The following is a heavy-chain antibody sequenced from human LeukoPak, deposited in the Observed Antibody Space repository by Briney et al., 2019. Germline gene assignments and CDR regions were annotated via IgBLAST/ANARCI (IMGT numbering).Heavy chain of an antibody. J-gene: IGHJ3*02. V-gene: IGHV1-69*13. CDR1: GGIFNNYA. Sequence: SSVKVSCKASGGIFNNYAISGVRQAPGQGLEWMGGIIPIFGTANYAQKFQGRVTITADESTSTAYMKLSSLRSEDTAVYYCARDSTYYYDSSGYYPGAFDIWGQGTMVTVSS. CDR3: ARDSTYYYDSSGYYPGAFDI. CDR2: IIPIFGTA. D-gene: IGHD3-22*01.